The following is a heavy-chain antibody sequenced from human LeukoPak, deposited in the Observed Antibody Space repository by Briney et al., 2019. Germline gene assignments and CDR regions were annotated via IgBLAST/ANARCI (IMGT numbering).Heavy chain of an antibody. J-gene: IGHJ4*02. CDR3: ARDHYGDYSDEFDF. CDR2: ISGSGGST. V-gene: IGHV3-23*01. Sequence: PGGSLRLSCAASGFTFSSYAMSWVRQAPGKGLEWVSAISGSGGSTYYADSVKGRFTISRDNAKNSLYLQMNSLRAEDTAVYYCARDHYGDYSDEFDFWGQGTLVTVSS. CDR1: GFTFSSYA. D-gene: IGHD4-17*01.